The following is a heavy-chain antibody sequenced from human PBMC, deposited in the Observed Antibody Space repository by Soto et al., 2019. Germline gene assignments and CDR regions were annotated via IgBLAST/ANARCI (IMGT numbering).Heavy chain of an antibody. J-gene: IGHJ3*01. CDR1: GGSISSATYY. Sequence: SETLSLTCTVSGGSISSATYYWTWARQHPGEGLEWIGCIHYSGSTYYNPSLKSRLTISVDTSKNQFSLKLSSVTVADTAVYFCAREDSTYLKAFDAWGQGTVVTVSS. CDR3: AREDSTYLKAFDA. V-gene: IGHV4-31*03. D-gene: IGHD5-18*01. CDR2: IHYSGST.